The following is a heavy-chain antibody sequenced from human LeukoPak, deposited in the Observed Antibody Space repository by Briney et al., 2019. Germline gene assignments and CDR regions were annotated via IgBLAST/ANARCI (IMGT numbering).Heavy chain of an antibody. CDR3: ARDPNGDYIGAFDM. D-gene: IGHD4-17*01. J-gene: IGHJ3*02. CDR1: GFTFSAYA. V-gene: IGHV3-23*01. CDR2: IRGGGGSA. Sequence: GGPLRLSCTASGFTFSAYAMMWVRQAPGKGPEWVSAIRGGGGSAFYADSVKGRFTISRDNSKYTLFLQMNSLRAEDTAVYYCARDPNGDYIGAFDMWGPGTMVTVSS.